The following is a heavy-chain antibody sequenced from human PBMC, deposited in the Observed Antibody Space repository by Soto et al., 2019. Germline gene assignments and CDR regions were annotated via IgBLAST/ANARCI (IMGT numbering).Heavy chain of an antibody. Sequence: TSETLSLTCTVSGGSISSYYWSWIRQPPGKGLEWIGYIYYSGSTNYNPSLKSRVTISVDTSKNQFSLKLRSVTAADTAVYYCARFYRRAVAGTRWFDPWGQGTLVTVSS. CDR2: IYYSGST. CDR1: GGSISSYY. J-gene: IGHJ5*02. CDR3: ARFYRRAVAGTRWFDP. D-gene: IGHD6-19*01. V-gene: IGHV4-59*01.